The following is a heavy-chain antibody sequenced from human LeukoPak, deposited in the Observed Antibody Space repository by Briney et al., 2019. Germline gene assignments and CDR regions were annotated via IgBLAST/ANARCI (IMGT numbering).Heavy chain of an antibody. Sequence: PSETLSLTCAVSGGSISSNNWWGWVRQPPGKGLEWTGEIYHSGSPNYNPSIKSRVTISVDKSRNHFSLNLSSATAADTAVYYCARVNINNWHSCDYWGQGTLVTVSS. D-gene: IGHD1-1*01. J-gene: IGHJ4*02. CDR3: ARVNINNWHSCDY. V-gene: IGHV4-4*02. CDR1: GGSISSNNW. CDR2: IYHSGSP.